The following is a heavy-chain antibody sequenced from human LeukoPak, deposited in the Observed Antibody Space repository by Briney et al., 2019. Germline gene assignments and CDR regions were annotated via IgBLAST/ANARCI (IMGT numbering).Heavy chain of an antibody. CDR3: VRDQAGKVDY. J-gene: IGHJ4*02. CDR1: GGSINSYY. V-gene: IGHV4-4*07. D-gene: IGHD6-19*01. Sequence: SKTLSLTCTVSGGSINSYYWSWIRQPAGKGLEWIGRFYTSGSTNYNPSLKSRVIMSVDTSKNQFSLKLSSVTAADTAVYYCVRDQAGKVDYWGQGTLVTVSS. CDR2: FYTSGST.